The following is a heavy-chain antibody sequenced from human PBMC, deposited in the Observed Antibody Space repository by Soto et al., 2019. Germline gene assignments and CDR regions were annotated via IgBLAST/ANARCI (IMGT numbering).Heavy chain of an antibody. Sequence: ASVEVSCKASGYTFTGYYMHWVRQAPGQGLEWMGWINPNSGGTNYAQKFQGWVTMTRDTSISTAYMELSRLRSDDTAVYYCASGSGSVAGYFDSWGQGTLVTVSS. CDR1: GYTFTGYY. J-gene: IGHJ4*02. CDR2: INPNSGGT. D-gene: IGHD3-10*01. CDR3: ASGSGSVAGYFDS. V-gene: IGHV1-2*04.